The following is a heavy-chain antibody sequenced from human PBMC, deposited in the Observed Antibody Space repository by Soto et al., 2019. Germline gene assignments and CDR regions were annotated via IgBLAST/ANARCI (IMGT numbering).Heavy chain of an antibody. CDR2: ISSNGVGT. J-gene: IGHJ6*03. Sequence: ESGGGLAQPGGSLRLSCAASGFTLSGYAMDWVRQAPGKGLEYVSGISSNGVGTYYANSVQGRFTISRDNSKNTVYLQMGSLRPEDMAVYYCARRARPDFYYMDVWGKGTTVTASS. CDR1: GFTLSGYA. V-gene: IGHV3-64*01. CDR3: ARRARPDFYYMDV. D-gene: IGHD6-6*01.